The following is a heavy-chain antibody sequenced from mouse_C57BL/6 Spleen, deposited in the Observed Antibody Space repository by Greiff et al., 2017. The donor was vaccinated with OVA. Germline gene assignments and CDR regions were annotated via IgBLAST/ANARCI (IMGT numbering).Heavy chain of an antibody. CDR3: ARDYDGYPSYFDY. V-gene: IGHV14-2*01. Sequence: VQLKQSGAELVKPGASVKLSCTASGFNIKDYYMHWVKQRTEQGLEWIGRIDPEDGETKSAPKFQGKATITADTSSNTAYLQLSSLTSEDTAVYYCARDYDGYPSYFDYWGQGTTLTVSS. CDR1: GFNIKDYY. J-gene: IGHJ2*01. D-gene: IGHD2-3*01. CDR2: IDPEDGET.